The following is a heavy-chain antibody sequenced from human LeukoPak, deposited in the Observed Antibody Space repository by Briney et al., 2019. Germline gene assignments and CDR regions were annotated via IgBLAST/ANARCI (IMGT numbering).Heavy chain of an antibody. V-gene: IGHV4-34*01. J-gene: IGHJ4*02. CDR2: INHSGST. CDR3: ARGADSWSGYYIRWYYFDY. D-gene: IGHD3-3*01. Sequence: SETLSLTCAVYGGSFSGYYWSWIRQPPGKGLEWIGEINHSGSTNYNPSLKSRVTISVDTSKNQFSLKLSSVTAADTAVYYCARGADSWSGYYIRWYYFDYWGQGTLVTVSS. CDR1: GGSFSGYY.